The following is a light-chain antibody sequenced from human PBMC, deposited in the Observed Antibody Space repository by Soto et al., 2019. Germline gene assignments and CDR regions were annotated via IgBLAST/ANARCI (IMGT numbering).Light chain of an antibody. V-gene: IGKV3-15*01. J-gene: IGKJ1*01. CDR1: QSVSSN. CDR2: GAS. CDR3: QQYNSWPRST. Sequence: ERGIAQFSATLFVSPVGRTTLSGRASQSVSSNLAWYQHKPGQAPRLLIYGASTRATGIPARFSGSGSGTEFTLTISSLQSEDFAVYYCQQYNSWPRSTFGQGTKLDIK.